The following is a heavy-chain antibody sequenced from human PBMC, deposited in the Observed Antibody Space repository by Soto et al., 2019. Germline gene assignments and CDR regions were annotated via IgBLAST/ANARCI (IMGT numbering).Heavy chain of an antibody. Sequence: SVKVSCKASGGTFSSYAISWVRQAPGQGLEWMGGIIPIFGTANYAQKFQGRVTITADESTSTAYMELSSLRSEDTAVYYCARSPQSNDSSGYYFEMIFDYWGQGTLVTVYS. V-gene: IGHV1-69*13. CDR3: ARSPQSNDSSGYYFEMIFDY. D-gene: IGHD3-22*01. CDR2: IIPIFGTA. J-gene: IGHJ4*02. CDR1: GGTFSSYA.